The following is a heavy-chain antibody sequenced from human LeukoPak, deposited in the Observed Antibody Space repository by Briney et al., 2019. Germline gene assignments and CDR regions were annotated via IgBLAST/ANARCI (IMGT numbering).Heavy chain of an antibody. CDR1: GGSLSSSSFY. J-gene: IGHJ4*02. Sequence: SETLSLTCTVSGGSLSSSSFYWGWIRQPPGRGLEGIGSIYYSGSTSYNPSLKSRVPISVDTSKNQFSLKLSSVTAADTAVYYCARLPTITFFDYWGQGTLVTVSS. CDR3: ARLPTITFFDY. V-gene: IGHV4-39*01. D-gene: IGHD5-12*01. CDR2: IYYSGST.